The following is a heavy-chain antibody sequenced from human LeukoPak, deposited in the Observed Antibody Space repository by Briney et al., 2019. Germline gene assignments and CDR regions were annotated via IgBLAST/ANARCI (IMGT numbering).Heavy chain of an antibody. J-gene: IGHJ4*02. D-gene: IGHD1-7*01. V-gene: IGHV3-21*01. CDR2: ISSTSDYI. Sequence: SGGSLRLSCAASGFDFNSYSMTWVRQAPGKGLEWASIISSTSDYIFDADSVKGRFTISRDNAKNSLFLQMNSLRAEDTAVYYCARGDISVTKHFDYWGQGSLVTVSS. CDR3: ARGDISVTKHFDY. CDR1: GFDFNSYS.